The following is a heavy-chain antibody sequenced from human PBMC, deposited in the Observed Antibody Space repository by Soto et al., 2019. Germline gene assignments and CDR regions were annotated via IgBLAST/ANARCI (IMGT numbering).Heavy chain of an antibody. V-gene: IGHV3-30*18. CDR1: GFTFSSYG. CDR2: ISYDGSNK. J-gene: IGHJ4*02. CDR3: AKDFFSYYYDSSGYPATLGY. D-gene: IGHD3-22*01. Sequence: GGSLRLSCAASGFTFSSYGMHWVRQAPGKGLEWVAVISYDGSNKYYADSVKGRFTISRDNSKNTLYLQMNSLRAEDTAVYYCAKDFFSYYYDSSGYPATLGYWGQGTLVTVSS.